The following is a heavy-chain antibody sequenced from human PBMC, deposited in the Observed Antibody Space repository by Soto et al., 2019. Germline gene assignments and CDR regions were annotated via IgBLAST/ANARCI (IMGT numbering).Heavy chain of an antibody. CDR2: IWYDGSYK. CDR3: ARGGGNYDYFDY. J-gene: IGHJ4*02. V-gene: IGHV3-33*01. CDR1: GFTFSSYG. Sequence: QVQLVESGGGVVQPGRSLRLSCAASGFTFSSYGMHWVRQAPGKGLEWVAVIWYDGSYKYYADAVKGRFTISRDNSKNTLYLQMNSVRAEDTAVYYCARGGGNYDYFDYWGQGTLVTVSS. D-gene: IGHD1-7*01.